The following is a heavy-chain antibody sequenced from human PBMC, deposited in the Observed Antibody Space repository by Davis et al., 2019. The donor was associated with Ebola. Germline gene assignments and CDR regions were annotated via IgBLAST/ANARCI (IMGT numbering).Heavy chain of an antibody. J-gene: IGHJ4*02. Sequence: SQTLSLTCAISGDFVSSNSAAWNWIRQSPSRGPEWLGRTYYRSKWYNDYAVSVKSRITFNPDTSKNQFSLQLNSVTPEDTAVYYCARSSTFGSGWFDYWGQGTLVTVSS. CDR1: GDFVSSNSAA. CDR3: ARSSTFGSGWFDY. D-gene: IGHD3-16*01. V-gene: IGHV6-1*01. CDR2: TYYRSKWYN.